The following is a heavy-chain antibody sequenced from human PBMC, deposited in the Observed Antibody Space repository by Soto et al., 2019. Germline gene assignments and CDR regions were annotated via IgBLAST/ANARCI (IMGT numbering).Heavy chain of an antibody. V-gene: IGHV2-70*01. J-gene: IGHJ6*02. D-gene: IGHD3-10*01. CDR1: GFSLSTSGMC. Sequence: SGPTLVNPTQTLTLTCTFSGFSLSTSGMCVSWIRQPPGKALEWLALIDWDDDKYYSTSLKTRLTISKDTSKNQVVLTMTNMDPVDTATYYCARIPPRYGSGRTGKSPGTKYYYYGMDVWGQGTTVTVSS. CDR2: IDWDDDK. CDR3: ARIPPRYGSGRTGKSPGTKYYYYGMDV.